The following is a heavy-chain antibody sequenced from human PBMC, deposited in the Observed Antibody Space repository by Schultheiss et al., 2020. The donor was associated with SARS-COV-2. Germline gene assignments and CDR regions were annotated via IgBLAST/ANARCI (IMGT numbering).Heavy chain of an antibody. Sequence: ASVNVSCKASGYTFTSYAMHWVRQAPGQRLEWMGWSNAGNGNTKYSQEFQGRVTITRDTSASTVYMELSSLRSEDTAVYYCAREGGYRGFDYWGQGTLVTVSS. J-gene: IGHJ4*02. CDR2: SNAGNGNT. V-gene: IGHV1-3*02. CDR3: AREGGYRGFDY. CDR1: GYTFTSYA. D-gene: IGHD6-25*01.